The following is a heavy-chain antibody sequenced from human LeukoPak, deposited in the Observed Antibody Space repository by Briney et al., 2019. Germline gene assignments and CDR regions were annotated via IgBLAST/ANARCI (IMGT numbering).Heavy chain of an antibody. D-gene: IGHD3-22*01. CDR3: ARGRPYYDSSGRLFDL. J-gene: IGHJ2*01. V-gene: IGHV3-23*01. Sequence: GGSLRLSCEAAGFSFRDYPMGWVRRASGKRLEWVSGISAGADVIFYADPVKGRFTISRDNSKNTLYLQMNSLRAEDSAEYYCARGRPYYDSSGRLFDLWGRGTLVTVSS. CDR1: GFSFRDYP. CDR2: ISAGADVI.